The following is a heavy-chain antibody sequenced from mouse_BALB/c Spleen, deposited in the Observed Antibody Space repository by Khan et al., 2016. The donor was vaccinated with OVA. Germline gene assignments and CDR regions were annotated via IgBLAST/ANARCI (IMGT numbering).Heavy chain of an antibody. V-gene: IGHV9-4*02. CDR1: GYTFTTAG. Sequence: QIQLVQSGPELKKPGETVRISCKASGYTFTTAGMQWVQKMPGKGLKWIGWINTHSGVPNYADDFKGRFAFSLETSANTAFLQISNLKKEETATYCSARYGDFFDYWGQGTTLTVSS. CDR3: ARYGDFFDY. CDR2: INTHSGVP. D-gene: IGHD1-1*01. J-gene: IGHJ2*01.